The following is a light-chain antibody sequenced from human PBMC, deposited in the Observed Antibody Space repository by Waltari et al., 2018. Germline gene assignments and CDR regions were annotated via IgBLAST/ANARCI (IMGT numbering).Light chain of an antibody. V-gene: IGKV1-33*01. J-gene: IGKJ2*01. CDR3: QQYDNLPLYT. CDR1: QDISNY. CDR2: DAS. Sequence: DIQMTQSPSSLSASVGDRVTITCQASQDISNYLNWYQQKPGKAPKLLIYDASNLETGVPSMFSGSGSGTDFTDSNSCLQAEDIATYYCQQYDNLPLYTFGQATKLEIK.